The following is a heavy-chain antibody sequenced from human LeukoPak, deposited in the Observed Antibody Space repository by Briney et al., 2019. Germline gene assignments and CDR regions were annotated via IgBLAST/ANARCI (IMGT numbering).Heavy chain of an antibody. V-gene: IGHV4-30-4*08. D-gene: IGHD3-10*01. Sequence: SETLSLTCTVSGGSISSGDYYWSWIRQPPGKGLEWIGYIYYSGSTYYNPSLKSRVTISVDTSKNQFSLKLSSVTAADTAVYYCARRKWFGESDFDYWGQGTLVTISS. J-gene: IGHJ4*02. CDR1: GGSISSGDYY. CDR2: IYYSGST. CDR3: ARRKWFGESDFDY.